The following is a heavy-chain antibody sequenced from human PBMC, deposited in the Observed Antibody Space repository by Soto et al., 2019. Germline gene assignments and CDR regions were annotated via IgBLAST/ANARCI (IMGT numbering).Heavy chain of an antibody. CDR1: GYSFTSYW. J-gene: IGHJ6*02. V-gene: IGHV5-10-1*01. D-gene: IGHD2-8*01. Sequence: PGESLKISCKGSGYSFTSYWISWVRQMPGKGLEWMGRIDPSDSYTNYSPSFQGHVTISADKSISTAYLQWSSLKASDTAMYYCARSYCTNGVCSYYYYGMDVWGQGTTVTVSS. CDR3: ARSYCTNGVCSYYYYGMDV. CDR2: IDPSDSYT.